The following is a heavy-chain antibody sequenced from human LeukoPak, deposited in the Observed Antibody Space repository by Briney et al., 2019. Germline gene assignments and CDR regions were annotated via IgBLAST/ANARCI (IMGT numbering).Heavy chain of an antibody. J-gene: IGHJ4*02. CDR2: INHGGST. Sequence: SETLSLTCAVYGGSFSGYYWSWIRQPPGKGLEWIGEINHGGSTNYNPSLKSRVTISVDTSKNQFSLKLSSVTAADTAVYYCASQDYDFWSGYSRNYYFDYWGQGTLVTVSS. CDR3: ASQDYDFWSGYSRNYYFDY. CDR1: GGSFSGYY. D-gene: IGHD3-3*01. V-gene: IGHV4-34*01.